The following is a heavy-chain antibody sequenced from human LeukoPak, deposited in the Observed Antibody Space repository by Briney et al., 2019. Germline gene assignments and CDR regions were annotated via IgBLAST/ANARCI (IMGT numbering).Heavy chain of an antibody. D-gene: IGHD3-3*01. V-gene: IGHV3-9*01. J-gene: IGHJ4*02. CDR1: GFTFDDYA. Sequence: GRSLRLSCAASGFTFDDYAMHWVRQAPGKGLEWVSGISWNSGSIGYADSVKGRFTISRDNAKNSLYLQMNSLRAEDTALYYCALGIFTNFDYWGQGTLVTVPS. CDR2: ISWNSGSI. CDR3: ALGIFTNFDY.